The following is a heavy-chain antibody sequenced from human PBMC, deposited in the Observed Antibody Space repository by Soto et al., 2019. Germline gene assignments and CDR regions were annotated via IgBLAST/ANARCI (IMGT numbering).Heavy chain of an antibody. J-gene: IGHJ4*02. CDR1: GFTFSAFA. V-gene: IGHV3-30*18. Sequence: GGSLRLSCAVSGFTFSAFAMYWVRQAPGKGLEWVGLISYDGRNEDYAESVRGRFTISRDNSKNTLYLDMNSLSAEDSAVYFCAKGVVREPASFDYWGQGTLVTVSS. D-gene: IGHD3-10*01. CDR3: AKGVVREPASFDY. CDR2: ISYDGRNE.